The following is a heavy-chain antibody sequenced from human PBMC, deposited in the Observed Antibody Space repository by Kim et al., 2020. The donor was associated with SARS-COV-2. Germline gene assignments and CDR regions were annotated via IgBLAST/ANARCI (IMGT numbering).Heavy chain of an antibody. CDR2: GNT. CDR3: ARDQGVGDY. D-gene: IGHD1-26*01. V-gene: IGHV1-3*01. J-gene: IGHJ4*02. Sequence: GNTKYSEKFQGRVTITRDTSASTAYMELSSLGFEDAAVYYCARDQGVGDYWGQGALVTVSS.